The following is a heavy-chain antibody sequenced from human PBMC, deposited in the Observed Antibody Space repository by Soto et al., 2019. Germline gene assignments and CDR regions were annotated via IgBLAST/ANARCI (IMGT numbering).Heavy chain of an antibody. D-gene: IGHD2-2*01. CDR2: ISSSSSTI. Sequence: PGGSLRLSCAASGFTFSSYSMNWVRQAPGKGLEWVSYISSSSSTIYYADSVKGRFTISRDNAKNSLYLQMNSLRAEDTAVYYCARDGCSSTSCNYYYYYYYMDVWGKGTTVTVSS. CDR3: ARDGCSSTSCNYYYYYYYMDV. V-gene: IGHV3-48*01. CDR1: GFTFSSYS. J-gene: IGHJ6*03.